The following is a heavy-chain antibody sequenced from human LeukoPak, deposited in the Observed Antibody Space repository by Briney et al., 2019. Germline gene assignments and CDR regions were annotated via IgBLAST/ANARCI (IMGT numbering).Heavy chain of an antibody. CDR3: ARGDSSSLPIDY. CDR1: GGSISSYD. D-gene: IGHD6-6*01. V-gene: IGHV4-59*01. Sequence: SETLSLTCTVSGGSISSYDWSWIRQPPGKGLEWIGYIYYSGSTNYNPSLKSRVTISVDMSKNQFSLKLSSVTAAVTAVYYCARGDSSSLPIDYWGQGTLVTVSS. CDR2: IYYSGST. J-gene: IGHJ4*02.